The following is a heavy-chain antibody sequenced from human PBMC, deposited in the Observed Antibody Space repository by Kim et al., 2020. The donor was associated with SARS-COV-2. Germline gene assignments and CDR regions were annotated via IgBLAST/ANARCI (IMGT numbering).Heavy chain of an antibody. CDR3: ARDQVSGWYDYYYYGMDV. Sequence: VKGRFTHSRDNSKNTLYLQMNSLRAEDTAVYYCARDQVSGWYDYYYYGMDVWGQGTTVTVSS. V-gene: IGHV3-30*07. J-gene: IGHJ6*02. D-gene: IGHD6-19*01.